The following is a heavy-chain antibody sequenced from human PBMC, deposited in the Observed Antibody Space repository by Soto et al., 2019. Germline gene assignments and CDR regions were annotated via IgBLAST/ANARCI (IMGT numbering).Heavy chain of an antibody. Sequence: ASVKVSCEASGYSFAGCYRRWLRQAPGQGLEWMGWINPNSGGTYYADSVKGRFTISRDNSKNTLYLQMNSLRAEDTAVYYCAKDLDYSNYDPWFDPRGQGTLVSVSS. J-gene: IGHJ5*02. CDR2: INPNSGGT. CDR1: GYSFAGCY. V-gene: IGHV1-2*02. CDR3: AKDLDYSNYDPWFDP. D-gene: IGHD4-4*01.